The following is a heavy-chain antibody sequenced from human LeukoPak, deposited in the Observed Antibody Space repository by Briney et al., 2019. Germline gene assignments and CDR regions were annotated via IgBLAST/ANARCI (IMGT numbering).Heavy chain of an antibody. CDR1: GFTFSSYE. CDR3: ARRGYSDSSGYDY. J-gene: IGHJ4*02. V-gene: IGHV3-48*03. D-gene: IGHD3-22*01. CDR2: ISGSGSTI. Sequence: GGSLRLSCAASGFTFSSYEMNWVRQAPGKGLEWVSYISGSGSTIYYADSVMGRSTISRDNAKNSLYLQINSLRAEDTAIYYCARRGYSDSSGYDYWGQGTLVTVSS.